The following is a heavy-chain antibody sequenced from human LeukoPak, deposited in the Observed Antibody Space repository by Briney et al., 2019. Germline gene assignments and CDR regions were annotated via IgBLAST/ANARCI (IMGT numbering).Heavy chain of an antibody. J-gene: IGHJ6*02. CDR3: ARDGDIVVVPAAIPPYYYYYGMDV. V-gene: IGHV1-2*02. Sequence: ASVKVSCKPSGYTFTGYVMHWVRQAPGQGLEWMGWIHPNSGGTNYAQKFQGTVTMTRDTSISTAYMELSRLRSDDTAVYYCARDGDIVVVPAAIPPYYYYYGMDVWGQGTTVTVSS. CDR2: IHPNSGGT. D-gene: IGHD2-2*02. CDR1: GYTFTGYV.